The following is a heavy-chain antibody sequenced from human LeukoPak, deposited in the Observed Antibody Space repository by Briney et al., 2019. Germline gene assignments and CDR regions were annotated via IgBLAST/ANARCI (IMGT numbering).Heavy chain of an antibody. CDR1: GGSISGYF. V-gene: IGHV4-4*07. D-gene: IGHD3-22*01. Sequence: SETLSLTCTVSGGSISGYFWSWIRQPAGKGLEWIGRIYSSGSNNYNPSLKSRVTMSLDTSKNHLSLNLRSVTAADTTVYYCAGVPTTQYYYDSSDYWGQGTLVTVSS. J-gene: IGHJ4*02. CDR3: AGVPTTQYYYDSSDY. CDR2: IYSSGSN.